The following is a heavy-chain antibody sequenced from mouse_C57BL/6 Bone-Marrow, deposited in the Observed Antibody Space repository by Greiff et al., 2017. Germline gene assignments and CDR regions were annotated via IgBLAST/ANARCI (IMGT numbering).Heavy chain of an antibody. J-gene: IGHJ3*01. Sequence: QVQLQQPGAELVKPGASVKMSCKASGYTFTSYWITWVKQRPGQGLEWIGDIYPGSGSTNYNEKFKSKATLTVDTSSSTAYMQRSSLTSEDSAVYYSARGELGDWVAYWGQGILVTVAA. CDR2: IYPGSGST. CDR3: ARGELGDWVAY. V-gene: IGHV1-55*01. CDR1: GYTFTSYW. D-gene: IGHD3-3*01.